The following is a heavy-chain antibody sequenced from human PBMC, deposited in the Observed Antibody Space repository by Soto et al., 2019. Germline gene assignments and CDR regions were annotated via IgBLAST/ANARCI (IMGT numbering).Heavy chain of an antibody. Sequence: SETLSLTCTVSGGSISNYYWSWIRQPPGKGLEWIGYINHSGSTNSNPSLKSRVAISVDTSNNQFSLKLSSVTAPDTAVYFCARDAVGISTYGLDVWGQGTTVTVSS. CDR2: INHSGST. CDR1: GGSISNYY. J-gene: IGHJ6*02. CDR3: ARDAVGISTYGLDV. D-gene: IGHD1-20*01. V-gene: IGHV4-59*01.